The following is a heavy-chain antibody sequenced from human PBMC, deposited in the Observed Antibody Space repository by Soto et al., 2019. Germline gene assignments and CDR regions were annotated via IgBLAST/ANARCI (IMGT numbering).Heavy chain of an antibody. CDR1: GGSFSNYG. V-gene: IGHV1-69*13. CDR2: IIPIFGTA. D-gene: IGHD3-22*01. J-gene: IGHJ4*02. CDR3: ARDGTLYDSSAYYYLY. Sequence: ASVKVSCKASGGSFSNYGVNWVRQAPGQGLEWMGGIIPIFGTAKYAQKFQGRVTITADDSTMTAYMELSSLRSEDTAVYYCARDGTLYDSSAYYYLYWGQGTLVTVSS.